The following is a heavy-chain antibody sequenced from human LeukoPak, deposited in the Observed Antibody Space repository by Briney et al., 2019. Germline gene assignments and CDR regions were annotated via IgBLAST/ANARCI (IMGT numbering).Heavy chain of an antibody. CDR3: ARGRIRGWWELLLRYYFDY. D-gene: IGHD1-26*01. J-gene: IGHJ4*02. Sequence: ASVKVSCKASGYTFTGYYMHWVRQAPGQGLEWMGWINPNSGGTNYAQKFQGRVTMTRDTSISTAYMELSRLRSDDTAVYYCARGRIRGWWELLLRYYFDYWGQGTLVTVSS. CDR1: GYTFTGYY. V-gene: IGHV1-2*02. CDR2: INPNSGGT.